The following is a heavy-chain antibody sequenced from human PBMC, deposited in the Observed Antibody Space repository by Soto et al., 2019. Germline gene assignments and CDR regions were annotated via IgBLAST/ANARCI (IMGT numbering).Heavy chain of an antibody. CDR3: ARVVYPYCTNCVCYPANFDY. D-gene: IGHD2-8*01. CDR2: IIPIFGTA. Sequence: QVQLVQSGAEVKKPGSSVKVSCKASGGTFRSYAISCVRQAPGQGLEWMGGIIPIFGTANYAQKFQGRVTITADESTSTADREMSSLRSEDTAVYYCARVVYPYCTNCVCYPANFDYWGQGALVTVSS. V-gene: IGHV1-69*01. CDR1: GGTFRSYA. J-gene: IGHJ4*02.